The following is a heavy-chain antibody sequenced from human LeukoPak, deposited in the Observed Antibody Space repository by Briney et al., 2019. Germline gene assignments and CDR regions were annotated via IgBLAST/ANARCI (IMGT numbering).Heavy chain of an antibody. D-gene: IGHD2-2*01. V-gene: IGHV3-66*01. CDR3: ARDRGSSWPLDS. J-gene: IGHJ4*02. CDR2: IYSSDNT. Sequence: GGSLRLSCAASGFTVSGNYMSWVRQAPGKGLEWVSVIYSSDNTYYIDSVKGRFTISRDNAKNTLYLQMNSLRAEDTAVYYCARDRGSSWPLDSWGQGTLVTVSS. CDR1: GFTVSGNY.